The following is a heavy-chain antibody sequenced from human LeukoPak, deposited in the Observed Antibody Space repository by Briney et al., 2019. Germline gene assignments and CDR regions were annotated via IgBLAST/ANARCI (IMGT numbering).Heavy chain of an antibody. V-gene: IGHV4-61*08. Sequence: SETLSLTCTVSGGSISSGDYYWSWIRQPPGKGLEWNGYIYYSGSTNYNPSLKSRVTISVDTSKNQFSLKLSSVTAADTAVYYCARASTLLWFGELSGAFDIWGQGTMVTVSS. CDR3: ARASTLLWFGELSGAFDI. D-gene: IGHD3-10*01. CDR2: IYYSGST. CDR1: GGSISSGDYY. J-gene: IGHJ3*02.